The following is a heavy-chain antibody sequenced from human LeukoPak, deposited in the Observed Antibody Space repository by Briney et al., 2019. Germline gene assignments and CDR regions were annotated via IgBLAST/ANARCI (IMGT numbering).Heavy chain of an antibody. CDR1: GYTFTSYG. CDR3: ARVDDYGDYGSGGYFDY. J-gene: IGHJ4*02. Sequence: ASVKVSCKASGYTFTSYGISWVRQAPGQGLEWIGWISAYNGNTNYAQKLQGRVTMTTDTSTSTAYMELRSLRSDDTAVYYCARVDDYGDYGSGGYFDYWGQGTLVTVSS. V-gene: IGHV1-18*01. D-gene: IGHD4-17*01. CDR2: ISAYNGNT.